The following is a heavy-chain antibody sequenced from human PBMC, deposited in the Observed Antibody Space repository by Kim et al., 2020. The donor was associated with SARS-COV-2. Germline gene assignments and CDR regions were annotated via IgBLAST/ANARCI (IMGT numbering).Heavy chain of an antibody. CDR2: NT. CDR3: AREAVAGSFDY. Sequence: NTRYSQTFQARVSITRDTSATTAYLELSGLGSEDTAVYYCAREAVAGSFDYWGQGTLVTVSS. J-gene: IGHJ4*02. D-gene: IGHD6-19*01. V-gene: IGHV1-3*01.